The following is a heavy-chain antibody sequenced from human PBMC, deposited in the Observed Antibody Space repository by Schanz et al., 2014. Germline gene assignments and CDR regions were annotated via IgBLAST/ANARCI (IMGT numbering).Heavy chain of an antibody. CDR3: ARDPGGTKTHGL. Sequence: EVQLLASGGGLVQPGGSLRLTCLTSGFTFTDHAMSWVRQAPGKGLECVSIIYSDGSTYYVDSVKGRFIISRDNSKNTVYLQMNSLRAEDTAVYYCARDPGGTKTHGLWGQGTLVTVSS. D-gene: IGHD2-15*01. CDR1: GFTFTDHA. J-gene: IGHJ4*02. V-gene: IGHV3-66*01. CDR2: IYSDGST.